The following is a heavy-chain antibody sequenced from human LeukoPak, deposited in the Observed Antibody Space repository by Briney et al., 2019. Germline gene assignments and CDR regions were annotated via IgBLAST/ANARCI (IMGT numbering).Heavy chain of an antibody. D-gene: IGHD5-12*01. V-gene: IGHV4-61*01. CDR1: GGSVSSGSHY. CDR2: INYSGST. J-gene: IGHJ4*02. CDR3: AGSGYSGYDLNY. Sequence: PSETLSLTCTVSGGSVSSGSHYWSWIRQPPGKGLEWIGYINYSGSTNYNPSLKSRVTISVDTSKNQFSLKLSSVTAADTAVYYCAGSGYSGYDLNYWGQGTLVTVSS.